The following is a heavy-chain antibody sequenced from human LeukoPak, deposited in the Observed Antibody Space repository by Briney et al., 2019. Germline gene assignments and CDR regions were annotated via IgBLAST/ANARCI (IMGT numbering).Heavy chain of an antibody. D-gene: IGHD3-10*01. CDR1: VGSISSGGYY. V-gene: IGHV4-31*03. CDR3: ARGRITMVRGAPWYFDV. J-gene: IGHJ2*01. CDR2: NYYSEST. Sequence: SETLSLTCTVSVGSISSGGYYWSWIRQHPGKGPEWIGYNYYSESTYYNPSLKSRVTISVDTSKNQFSLKLSSVTAADTAVYYCARGRITMVRGAPWYFDVWGRGTLVTVSS.